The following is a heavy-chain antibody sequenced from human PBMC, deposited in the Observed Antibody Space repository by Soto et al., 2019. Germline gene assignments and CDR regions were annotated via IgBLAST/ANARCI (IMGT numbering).Heavy chain of an antibody. D-gene: IGHD5-12*01. CDR1: GGSISSGDYY. CDR2: IYYSGST. J-gene: IGHJ5*02. CDR3: ARLEVDIAATIDCNWFDP. V-gene: IGHV4-30-4*01. Sequence: SETLSLTCTVSGGSISSGDYYWSWIRQPPGKGLEWIGYIYYSGSTYYNPSLKSRVTISVDTSKNQFSLKLSSVTAADTAVYYCARLEVDIAATIDCNWFDPWGQGTLVTVSS.